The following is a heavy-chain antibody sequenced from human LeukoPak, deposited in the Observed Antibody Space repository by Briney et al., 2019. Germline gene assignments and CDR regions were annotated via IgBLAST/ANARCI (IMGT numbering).Heavy chain of an antibody. CDR1: GFTFSSYD. D-gene: IGHD3-3*01. V-gene: IGHV3-13*01. Sequence: GGSLRLSCAASGFTFSSYDMHWVRQATGKGLEWVSAIGTAGDTYYPGSVKGRFTISRDNSKNTLYLQLNSLRAEDTAVYYCAKDGHYDFWSGYNLPYYFDYWGQGTLVTVSS. J-gene: IGHJ4*02. CDR2: IGTAGDT. CDR3: AKDGHYDFWSGYNLPYYFDY.